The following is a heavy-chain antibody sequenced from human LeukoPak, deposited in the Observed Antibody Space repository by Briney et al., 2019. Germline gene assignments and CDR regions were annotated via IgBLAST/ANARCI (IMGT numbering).Heavy chain of an antibody. V-gene: IGHV1-69*05. CDR3: ARLHPLRRGHYYYYMDV. CDR1: GGTFSSYA. J-gene: IGHJ6*03. CDR2: IIPIFGTA. D-gene: IGHD4-17*01. Sequence: SVKVSXKASGGTFSSYAISWVRQAPGQGLEWMGGIIPIFGTANYAQKFQGRVTITTDESTSTAYMELSSLRSEDTAVYYCARLHPLRRGHYYYYMDVWGKGTTVTVSS.